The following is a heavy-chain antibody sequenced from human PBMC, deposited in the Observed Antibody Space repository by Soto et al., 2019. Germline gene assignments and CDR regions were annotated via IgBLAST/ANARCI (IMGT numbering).Heavy chain of an antibody. Sequence: GGSLRLSCAASGFTFSSYAMSWVRQAPGKGLEWVSAISGSGGSTYYADSVKGRFTISRDNSKNTLYLQMNSLRAEDTAVYYCAKVRGLVDTAMVWAIDYWGQGTLVTVSS. D-gene: IGHD5-18*01. CDR1: GFTFSSYA. V-gene: IGHV3-23*01. CDR3: AKVRGLVDTAMVWAIDY. J-gene: IGHJ4*02. CDR2: ISGSGGST.